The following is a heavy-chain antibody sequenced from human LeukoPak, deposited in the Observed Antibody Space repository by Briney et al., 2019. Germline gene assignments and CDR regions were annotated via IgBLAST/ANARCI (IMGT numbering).Heavy chain of an antibody. Sequence: GGSLRLSCAASGFTFSSYWMHWVRQAPGKGLEWLPYISASGRTTYYADSVKGRFSMSRDNANDSVFLEMNSLRVDDTALYYCARDLEEDWGQGTLVTVSS. CDR2: ISASGRTT. J-gene: IGHJ4*02. V-gene: IGHV3-48*04. CDR3: ARDLEED. CDR1: GFTFSSYW.